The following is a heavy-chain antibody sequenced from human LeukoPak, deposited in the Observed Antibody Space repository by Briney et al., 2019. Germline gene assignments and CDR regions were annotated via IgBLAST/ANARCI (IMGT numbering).Heavy chain of an antibody. CDR1: GGTFSSYA. CDR2: INPNSGGT. CDR3: ARAYHDSSGYYWDAFDI. D-gene: IGHD3-22*01. Sequence: GASVKVSCKASGGTFSSYAISWVRQAPGQGLEWMGWINPNSGGTNYAQKFQGWVTMTRDTSISTAYMELSRLRSDDTAVYYCARAYHDSSGYYWDAFDIWGQGTMVTVSS. V-gene: IGHV1-2*04. J-gene: IGHJ3*02.